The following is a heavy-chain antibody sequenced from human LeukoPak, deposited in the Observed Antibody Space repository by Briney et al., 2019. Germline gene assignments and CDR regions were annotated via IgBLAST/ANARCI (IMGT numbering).Heavy chain of an antibody. CDR2: IYYSGTT. V-gene: IGHV4-39*01. CDR3: AGGRSSVLGY. D-gene: IGHD6-19*01. Sequence: KPSETLSLTCTVSGGSISNSPYYWGWIRQPPGKGLEWIGSIYYSGTTYYNPSLKSRVTISVDTSKNQFSLKLSSVTAADTAVYYCAGGRSSVLGYWGQGTLVTVSS. J-gene: IGHJ4*02. CDR1: GGSISNSPYY.